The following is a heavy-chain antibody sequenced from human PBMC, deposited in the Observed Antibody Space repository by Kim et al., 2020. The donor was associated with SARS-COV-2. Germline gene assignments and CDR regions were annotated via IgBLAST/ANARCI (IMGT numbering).Heavy chain of an antibody. J-gene: IGHJ5*02. CDR3: ARRGWKVRGEDRFDP. D-gene: IGHD3-10*01. V-gene: IGHV4-39*01. Sequence: PSLKSRGTISVDTSKNQFSLTLSSVTAADTAVYYCARRGWKVRGEDRFDPWGQGTLVTVSS.